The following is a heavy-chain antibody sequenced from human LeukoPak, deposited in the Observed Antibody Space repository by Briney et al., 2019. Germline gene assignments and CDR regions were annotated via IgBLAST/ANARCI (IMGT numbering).Heavy chain of an antibody. CDR3: AKEVGEFFYFFDH. CDR1: GFTFSSYE. D-gene: IGHD3-10*01. Sequence: GGSLRLSCAASGFTFSSYEMNWVSQAPGKGLEWVSYISSSGSTIYYADSVKGRFTISRDNAKNSLYLQMNSLRVEDTAVYYCAKEVGEFFYFFDHWGQGALVTVSS. J-gene: IGHJ4*02. CDR2: ISSSGSTI. V-gene: IGHV3-48*03.